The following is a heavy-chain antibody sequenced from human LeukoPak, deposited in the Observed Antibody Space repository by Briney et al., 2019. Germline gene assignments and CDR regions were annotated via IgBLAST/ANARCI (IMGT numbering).Heavy chain of an antibody. J-gene: IGHJ6*03. CDR2: ISWDGGST. D-gene: IGHD3-3*01. CDR3: AKGNLESDYYYYYMDV. CDR1: GFTFDGYA. Sequence: PGGSLRLSCAASGFTFDGYAMHWVRQAPGKGLEWVSLISWDGGSTYYADSVKGRFTISRDNSKNSLYLQMNSLRAEDTALYYCAKGNLESDYYYYYMDVWGKGTTVTVSS. V-gene: IGHV3-43D*04.